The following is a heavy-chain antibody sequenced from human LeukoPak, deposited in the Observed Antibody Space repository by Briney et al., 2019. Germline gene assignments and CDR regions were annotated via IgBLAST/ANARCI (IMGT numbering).Heavy chain of an antibody. D-gene: IGHD2-2*01. CDR2: IIPILGIA. CDR1: GGTSSSYA. CDR3: ASTSDCSTTSCPNAFDY. V-gene: IGHV1-69*04. J-gene: IGHJ4*02. Sequence: SVKVSCKASGGTSSSYAISWVRQAPGHGLEWMGRIIPILGIANYAQKFQGRVTITADKSTYTAYMELSSLRSEDTAVYYCASTSDCSTTSCPNAFDYWGQGTLVTASS.